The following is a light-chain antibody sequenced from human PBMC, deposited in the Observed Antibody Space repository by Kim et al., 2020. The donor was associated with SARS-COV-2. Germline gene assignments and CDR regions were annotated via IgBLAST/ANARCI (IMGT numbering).Light chain of an antibody. Sequence: SPGERAPLSCRASQSVRSNYFAWYQQKPGQAPRLLIYDASNRATGIPARFSGSGSGTDFTLTISSLEPEDFAVYYCQQRSNWPRTFGQGTKVDIK. J-gene: IGKJ1*01. CDR3: QQRSNWPRT. CDR1: QSVRSNY. CDR2: DAS. V-gene: IGKV3-11*01.